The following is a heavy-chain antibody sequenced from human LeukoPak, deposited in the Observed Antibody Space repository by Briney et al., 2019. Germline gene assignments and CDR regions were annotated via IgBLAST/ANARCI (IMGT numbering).Heavy chain of an antibody. CDR3: CAPGVAGTVA. D-gene: IGHD6-19*01. V-gene: IGHV3-33*01. CDR2: IWYDGSNK. CDR1: GFTFSSYG. Sequence: GGSLRLSCAASGFTFSSYGMHWVRQAPGKGLEWVAVIWYDGSNKYYADSVKGRFTISRDNSKNTLYLQMNSLRAEDTAVFYCCAPGVAGTVAWGQGTLVTVSS. J-gene: IGHJ5*02.